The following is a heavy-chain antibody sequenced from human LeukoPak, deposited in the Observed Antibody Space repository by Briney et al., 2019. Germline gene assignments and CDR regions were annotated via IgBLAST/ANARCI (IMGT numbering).Heavy chain of an antibody. CDR1: GGSISSYY. CDR3: ATGSGSGSYWEGELPTPYYFDY. Sequence: SETLSLTCTVSGGSISSYYWSWIRQPPGKGLERIGYIYYSGSTNYNPSLKSRVTISVDTSKNQFSLKLSSVTAADTAVYYCATGSGSGSYWEGELPTPYYFDYWGQGTLVTVSS. V-gene: IGHV4-59*01. CDR2: IYYSGST. D-gene: IGHD3-3*01. J-gene: IGHJ4*02.